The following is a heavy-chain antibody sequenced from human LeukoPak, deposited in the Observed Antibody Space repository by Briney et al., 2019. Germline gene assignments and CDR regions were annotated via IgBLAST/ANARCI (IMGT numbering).Heavy chain of an antibody. Sequence: GGSLRLSCVASGLSVSSNYMSWVRQAPGKGLEWVSVIYRDGSSYYAESVKGRFTISRDNSKNTLYIQMNSLRAEDTAVYYCARSFYDILIGYYQYFDYWGQGTLVNGSS. CDR1: GLSVSSNY. CDR3: ARSFYDILIGYYQYFDY. CDR2: IYRDGSS. D-gene: IGHD3-9*01. V-gene: IGHV3-66*01. J-gene: IGHJ4*02.